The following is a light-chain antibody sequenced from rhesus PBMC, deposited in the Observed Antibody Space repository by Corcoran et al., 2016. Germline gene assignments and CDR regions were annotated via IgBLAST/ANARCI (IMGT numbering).Light chain of an antibody. Sequence: QPVLTQPASLSASPGASARLTCTLSSSISVGSYRIFWYQPKPGSPPRYLLNYTTNSDKHQGSGVPSRFSVSKDSSANAGILLLSGLSSEDEADYYCMIWHNNGDVFGSGTTLTV. J-gene: IGLJ6*01. CDR3: MIWHNNGDV. CDR1: SSISVGSYR. CDR2: YTTNSDK. V-gene: IGLV5-83*02.